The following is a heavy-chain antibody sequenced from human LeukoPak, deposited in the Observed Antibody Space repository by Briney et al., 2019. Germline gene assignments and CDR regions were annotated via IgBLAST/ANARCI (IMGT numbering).Heavy chain of an antibody. CDR2: INSDGSST. V-gene: IGHV3-74*01. J-gene: IGHJ6*04. CDR3: AKELRFMDV. D-gene: IGHD5-12*01. CDR1: GFTFSSYW. Sequence: TGGSLRLSCAASGFTFSSYWMHWVRQAPGKGLVWVSRINSDGSSTNYADSVKGRFVIARDNAKNTLYLQINRRRAEDTAVYYCAKELRFMDVWGKGATVTVSS.